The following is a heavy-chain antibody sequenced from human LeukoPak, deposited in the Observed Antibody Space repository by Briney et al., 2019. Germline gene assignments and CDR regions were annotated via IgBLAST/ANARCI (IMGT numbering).Heavy chain of an antibody. CDR3: ARDRGSYYDSSGYQTTDY. CDR2: IIPILGIA. J-gene: IGHJ4*02. CDR1: GGTFSSYA. V-gene: IGHV1-69*04. Sequence: ASVKVSCKASGGTFSSYAISWVRQAPGQGLEWMGRIIPILGIANYAQKFQGRVTITADKSTSTAYMELSSLRSEGTAVYYCARDRGSYYDSSGYQTTDYWGQGTLVTVSS. D-gene: IGHD3-22*01.